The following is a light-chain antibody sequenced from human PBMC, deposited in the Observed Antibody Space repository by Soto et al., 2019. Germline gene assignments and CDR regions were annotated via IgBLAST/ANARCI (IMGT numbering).Light chain of an antibody. CDR3: LQVYSFPRT. J-gene: IGKJ1*01. V-gene: IGKV1-12*01. CDR1: QDIGRR. Sequence: DIQMTQSPSSVSASIGDRVTITCRASQDIGRRLAWFQQKPGKAPKYLIQAASSLQGGVPSTFSGSGSGTDFTLTINTLHPDDFATYYCLQVYSFPRTFGKGTKVEIK. CDR2: AAS.